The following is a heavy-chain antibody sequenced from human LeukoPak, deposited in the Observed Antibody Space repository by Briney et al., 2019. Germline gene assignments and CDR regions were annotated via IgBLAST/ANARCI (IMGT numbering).Heavy chain of an antibody. Sequence: SVKVSCMASGGTFSSYAISWVRQAPGQGLEWMGGIIPIFGTANYAQKFQGRVTITADESTSTAYMELSSLRSEDTAVYYCATPAGGYSYGRYFDYWGQGTLVTVSS. CDR3: ATPAGGYSYGRYFDY. D-gene: IGHD5-18*01. CDR2: IIPIFGTA. V-gene: IGHV1-69*01. CDR1: GGTFSSYA. J-gene: IGHJ4*02.